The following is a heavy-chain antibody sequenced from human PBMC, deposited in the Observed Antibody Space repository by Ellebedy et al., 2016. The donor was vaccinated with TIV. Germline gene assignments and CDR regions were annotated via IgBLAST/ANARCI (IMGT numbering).Heavy chain of an antibody. V-gene: IGHV3-30*14. CDR1: GFTFSSYA. J-gene: IGHJ3*02. Sequence: PGGSLRLSCAASGFTFSSYAMHWVRQAPGKGLEWVAVISDDRIDKEYADSVKGRFTISRDNSKNTLYLQMNSLRAEDTAVYYCAREDWGIRGSDLDIWGQGTMVTVSS. CDR3: AREDWGIRGSDLDI. CDR2: ISDDRIDK. D-gene: IGHD3-16*01.